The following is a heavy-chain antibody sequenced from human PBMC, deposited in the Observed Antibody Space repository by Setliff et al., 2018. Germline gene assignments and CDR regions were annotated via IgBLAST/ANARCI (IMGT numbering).Heavy chain of an antibody. Sequence: LRLSWSPSGSTFNNFAMHWVRQAPGKGLEWVAVIWYDGSNKYYADSVKGRFTISRDNSKDTLYLQMNSLRAEDTALYYCARQATDYWGQGTLVTVSS. CDR2: IWYDGSNK. V-gene: IGHV3-33*01. CDR3: ARQATDY. J-gene: IGHJ4*02. CDR1: GSTFNNFA.